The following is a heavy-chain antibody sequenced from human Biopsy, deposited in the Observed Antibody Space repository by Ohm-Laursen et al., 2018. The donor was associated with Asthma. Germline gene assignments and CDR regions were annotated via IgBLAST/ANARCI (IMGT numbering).Heavy chain of an antibody. V-gene: IGHV1-69*13. D-gene: IGHD2-2*01. CDR3: ARGPEYVRSSGALDY. J-gene: IGHJ4*02. Sequence: SVKVSCKASGGTFSSNSINWVRQAPGQGLKWMGRIIPIFGPTNYAQKFQGRVTISADDSTSTAYMELSSLSSEDTALYYCARGPEYVRSSGALDYWGQGTLVTVSS. CDR2: IIPIFGPT. CDR1: GGTFSSNS.